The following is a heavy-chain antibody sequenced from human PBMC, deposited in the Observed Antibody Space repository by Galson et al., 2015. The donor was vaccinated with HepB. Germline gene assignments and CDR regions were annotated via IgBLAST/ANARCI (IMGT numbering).Heavy chain of an antibody. CDR1: GFTFSRHT. J-gene: IGHJ3*02. Sequence: SLRLSSAASGFTFSRHTMSWVRQTPGQGLQWLSYISTNGANIHYADSVKGRFTVARDNAKNTMFLQMNSLRAEDTAVYYCATVLFGSGAYWTFEMWGQGTLVTVSS. D-gene: IGHD2-15*01. CDR2: ISTNGANI. CDR3: ATVLFGSGAYWTFEM. V-gene: IGHV3-48*04.